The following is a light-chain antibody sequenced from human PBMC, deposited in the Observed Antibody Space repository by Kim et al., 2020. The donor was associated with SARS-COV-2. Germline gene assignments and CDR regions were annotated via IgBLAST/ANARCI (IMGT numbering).Light chain of an antibody. CDR1: SSDVGAYSY. CDR3: SSFTTSRTYL. J-gene: IGLJ1*01. Sequence: GQSITISCTGTSSDVGAYSYASWFQQYPGKAPNLILSDVSGRSSVIPNRFSASKSGNTAYLSISGLQPEDEDDYYCSSFTTSRTYLFGTGTKVTVL. V-gene: IGLV2-14*03. CDR2: DVS.